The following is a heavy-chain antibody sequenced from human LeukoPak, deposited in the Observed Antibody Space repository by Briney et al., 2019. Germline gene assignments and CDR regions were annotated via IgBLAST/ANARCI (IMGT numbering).Heavy chain of an antibody. V-gene: IGHV3-9*01. CDR3: AAIVVVVAATGWFDP. Sequence: GRSLRLSCAASGLTFDDYAMHWVRQAPGKGLEWVSGISWNSGSIGYADSVKGRFTISRDNAKNSLYLQMNSLRAEDTALYYCAAIVVVVAATGWFDPWGQGTLVTVSS. CDR2: ISWNSGSI. J-gene: IGHJ5*02. CDR1: GLTFDDYA. D-gene: IGHD2-15*01.